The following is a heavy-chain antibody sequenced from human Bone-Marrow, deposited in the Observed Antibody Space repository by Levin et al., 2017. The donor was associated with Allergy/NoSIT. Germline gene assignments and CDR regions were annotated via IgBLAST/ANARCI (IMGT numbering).Heavy chain of an antibody. CDR2: ISGSGRST. Sequence: QAGGSLRLSCAASGFTFSNYAMSWVRQAPGKGLEWVSAISGSGRSTYYAGSVKGRFTISRDNFKNTLFLQMDSLRAEDTAVYYCAKDTPPYYYDSSGYYLDYWGQGTLVTVSS. D-gene: IGHD3-22*01. CDR3: AKDTPPYYYDSSGYYLDY. V-gene: IGHV3-23*01. CDR1: GFTFSNYA. J-gene: IGHJ4*02.